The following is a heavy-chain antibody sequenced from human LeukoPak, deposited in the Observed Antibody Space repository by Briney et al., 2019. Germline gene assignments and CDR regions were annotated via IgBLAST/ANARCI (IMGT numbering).Heavy chain of an antibody. J-gene: IGHJ4*02. CDR1: GGSISSSY. D-gene: IGHD4-23*01. V-gene: IGHV4-4*07. CDR3: ARHGDLLRTTVVNRHFDY. Sequence: SSETLSLTCTVSGGSISSSYWSWVRQPAGKGLEWIGRIYTSGSTNYNPSLKSRVTMSVDTSKNQFSLKLSSVTAADTAVYYCARHGDLLRTTVVNRHFDYWGQGTLVTVSS. CDR2: IYTSGST.